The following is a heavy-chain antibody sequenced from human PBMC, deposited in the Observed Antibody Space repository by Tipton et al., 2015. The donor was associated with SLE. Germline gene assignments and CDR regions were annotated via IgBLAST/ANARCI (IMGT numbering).Heavy chain of an antibody. V-gene: IGHV5-10-1*01. J-gene: IGHJ5*02. CDR1: GYSFTSYW. Sequence: QLVQSGAEVKKPGESLKISCKGSGYSFTSYWIGWVRQMPGKGLEWMGRIDPSDSYTNYSPSFQGHVTISADKSISTAYLQWSSLKASDTAMYYCARTCSSTSCYKDNWFDPWGQGTLVTVSS. D-gene: IGHD2-2*02. CDR2: IDPSDSYT. CDR3: ARTCSSTSCYKDNWFDP.